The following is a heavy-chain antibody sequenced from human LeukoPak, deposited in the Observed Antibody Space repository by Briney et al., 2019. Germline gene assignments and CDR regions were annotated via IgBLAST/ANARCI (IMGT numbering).Heavy chain of an antibody. J-gene: IGHJ4*02. Sequence: GGSLRLSCAASGFTFGDYAMSWVRQAPGKGLEWVGFIRSKGYGGTAEYAASVKGRFSISREGSKNIAYLQMNSLKAEDTALYYCARQYGDYAFDYWGQGTPVTVSS. V-gene: IGHV3-49*04. D-gene: IGHD4-17*01. CDR2: IRSKGYGGTA. CDR1: GFTFGDYA. CDR3: ARQYGDYAFDY.